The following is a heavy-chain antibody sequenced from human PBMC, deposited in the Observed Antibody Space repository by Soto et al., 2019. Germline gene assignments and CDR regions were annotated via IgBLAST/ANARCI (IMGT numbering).Heavy chain of an antibody. V-gene: IGHV3-64D*06. CDR1: GFNLKDYG. Sequence: DLVESGGGLVQPGGSLRLSCSASGFNLKDYGMHWVRQAPGKGLEQVAASTYVGGTPYYAQSVKGRFTVSRDNSKNTLYLQMGSLRPEDTGTYFCVKDYSHGRFPDYRGQGTLVTVSS. D-gene: IGHD1-26*01. J-gene: IGHJ4*02. CDR3: VKDYSHGRFPDY. CDR2: STYVGGTP.